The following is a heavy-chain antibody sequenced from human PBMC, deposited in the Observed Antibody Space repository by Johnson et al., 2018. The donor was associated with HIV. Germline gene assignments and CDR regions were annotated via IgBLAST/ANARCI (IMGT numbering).Heavy chain of an antibody. CDR1: GFTFSNYP. J-gene: IGHJ3*02. V-gene: IGHV3-30-3*01. D-gene: IGHD3-22*01. CDR2: MSYDGNKK. Sequence: QVQLVESGGGVVQPGRSLRLSCAASGFTFSNYPIHWVRQAPGKGLEWVAVMSYDGNKKYYADSVKGRFIISRENANNSLYLQMNSLRAEDTALYYCARQHYYDSSGQGGGLDIWGQGTMVTVSS. CDR3: ARQHYYDSSGQGGGLDI.